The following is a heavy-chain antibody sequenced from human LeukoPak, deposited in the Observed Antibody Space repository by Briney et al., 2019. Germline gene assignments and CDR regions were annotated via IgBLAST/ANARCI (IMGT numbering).Heavy chain of an antibody. V-gene: IGHV4-61*01. D-gene: IGHD7-27*01. CDR3: ARWGTY. J-gene: IGHJ4*02. CDR2: IHYSVTT. CDR1: GGSVSSGTYF. Sequence: SETLSLTCTVSGGSVSSGTYFWTWVRQPPGKGLEWIGHIHYSVTTNYNPSLKSRVTMSLDTSKNQFSLKLTSVTAADTAIYFCARWGTYWGQGTLVTVSS.